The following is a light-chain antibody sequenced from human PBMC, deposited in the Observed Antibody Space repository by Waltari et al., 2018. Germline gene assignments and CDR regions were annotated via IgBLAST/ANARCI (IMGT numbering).Light chain of an antibody. V-gene: IGLV2-14*01. Sequence: QSALTQPASVSGSPGQSITISCTGTSSDVGGYNYVSWYQQHPGKAPKLIIYEVSNRPSGVSNRFSGSKSGNTVSLTISGLQAEDEADYYCSSYTSSSTLVFGGGTKLTVL. CDR2: EVS. CDR3: SSYTSSSTLV. J-gene: IGLJ3*02. CDR1: SSDVGGYNY.